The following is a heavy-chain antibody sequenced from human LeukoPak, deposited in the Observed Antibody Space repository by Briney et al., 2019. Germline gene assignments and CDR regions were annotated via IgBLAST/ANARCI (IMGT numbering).Heavy chain of an antibody. CDR2: IYNDGRT. CDR1: GFTFSSYA. D-gene: IGHD5-12*01. V-gene: IGHV3-23*03. CDR3: ARESGYAVGDF. Sequence: GGSLRLSCAASGFTFSSYAMSWVRQAPGKGLEWASVIYNDGRTYYADSVKGRFIISKDNSKNTLYLQMNNLRADDTAVYYCARESGYAVGDFWGRGTLVTVSS. J-gene: IGHJ4*02.